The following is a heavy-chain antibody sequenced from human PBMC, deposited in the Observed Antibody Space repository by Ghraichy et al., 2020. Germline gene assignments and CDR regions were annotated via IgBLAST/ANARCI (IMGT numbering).Heavy chain of an antibody. CDR2: IYYSGST. D-gene: IGHD1-1*01. J-gene: IGHJ4*02. CDR1: GGSISSYY. Sequence: SETLSLTCTVSGGSISSYYWSWIRQPPGKGLEWIGYIYYSGSTNYNPSLKSRVTISVDTSKNQFSLKLSSVTPADTAVYYFARDSGTTGIGKGYFDYWGQGTLVTVSS. CDR3: ARDSGTTGIGKGYFDY. V-gene: IGHV4-59*01.